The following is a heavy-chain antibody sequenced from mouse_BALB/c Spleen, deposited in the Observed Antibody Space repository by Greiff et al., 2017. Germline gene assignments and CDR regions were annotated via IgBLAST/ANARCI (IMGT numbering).Heavy chain of an antibody. Sequence: DVQLVESGGGLVQPGGSLRLSCATSGFTFTDYYMSWVRQPPGKALEWLGFIRNKANGYTTEYSASVKGRFTISRDNSQSILYLQMNTLRAEDSATYYCAREPYGYDDGDYYAMDYWGQGTSVTVSS. J-gene: IGHJ4*01. V-gene: IGHV7-3*02. CDR3: AREPYGYDDGDYYAMDY. D-gene: IGHD2-2*01. CDR2: IRNKANGYTT. CDR1: GFTFTDYY.